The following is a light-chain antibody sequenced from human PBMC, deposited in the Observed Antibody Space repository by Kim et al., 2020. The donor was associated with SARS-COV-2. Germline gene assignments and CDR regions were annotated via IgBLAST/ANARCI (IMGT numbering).Light chain of an antibody. Sequence: KTTTTLGTRSSGSIASNYVQWYQQRPRSATTTVIYEDNQRPPGVPARFSGSIDSSSNTASLTISGLKTEDEADYYCQSYDSSNHWVFGGGTQLTVL. V-gene: IGLV6-57*03. CDR1: SGSIASNY. J-gene: IGLJ3*02. CDR2: EDN. CDR3: QSYDSSNHWV.